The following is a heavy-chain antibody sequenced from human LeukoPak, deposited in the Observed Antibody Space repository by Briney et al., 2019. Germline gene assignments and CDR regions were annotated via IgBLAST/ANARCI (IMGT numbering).Heavy chain of an antibody. CDR1: GASISDYY. D-gene: IGHD2-15*01. V-gene: IGHV4-59*01. J-gene: IGHJ2*01. CDR3: ARTIGRGWFDL. Sequence: SETLSLTCNVSGASISDYYWSWVRQSPEKGLEWIACLYYSGSSHYNPSLRSRVAISGDTSKNQFSLKLTSVTTADTAVYYCARTIGRGWFDLWGRGTLVTVSS. CDR2: LYYSGSS.